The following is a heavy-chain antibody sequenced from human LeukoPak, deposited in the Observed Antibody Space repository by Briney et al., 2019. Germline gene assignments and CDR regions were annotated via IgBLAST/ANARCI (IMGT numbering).Heavy chain of an antibody. V-gene: IGHV2-5*02. D-gene: IGHD3-10*01. Sequence: SGPTLVKPTQTLTLTCTFSGFSLSTSGVGVGWIRQPPGKALEWLALIYWDDDKRYSPSLKSGLTITKDTSKNQVVLRMTNMDPVDIATYYCAHIFYYGSGSYYPSDFDYWGQGTLVTVSS. CDR1: GFSLSTSGVG. CDR2: IYWDDDK. J-gene: IGHJ4*02. CDR3: AHIFYYGSGSYYPSDFDY.